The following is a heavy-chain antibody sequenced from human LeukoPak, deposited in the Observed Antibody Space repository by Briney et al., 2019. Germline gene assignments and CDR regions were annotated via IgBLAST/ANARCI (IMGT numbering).Heavy chain of an antibody. V-gene: IGHV4-59*08. CDR2: IYYSGST. CDR1: GGSISLYY. D-gene: IGHD1-26*01. J-gene: IGHJ4*02. CDR3: ARGERSYYDY. Sequence: SETLSLTCSVSGGSISLYYWSWIRQPPGKGLEWIGYIYYSGSTNYNPSLKSRVTISIDTSKTQFSLKLSSVTAADTAVYFCARGERSYYDYWGQGTLVTVSS.